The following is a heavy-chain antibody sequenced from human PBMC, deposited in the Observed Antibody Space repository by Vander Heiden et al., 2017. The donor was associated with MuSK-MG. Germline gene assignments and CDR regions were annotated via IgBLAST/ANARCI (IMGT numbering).Heavy chain of an antibody. CDR2: IRYDGSNK. D-gene: IGHD6-19*01. J-gene: IGHJ4*02. CDR3: AKDEGIAVAGNFIFDY. Sequence: QVQLVASGGGVVQPGGSLRLSCAASGFTFSSYGMHWVRQAPGKGLEWVAFIRYDGSNKYYADSVKGRFTISRDNSKNTLYLQMNSLRAEDTAVYYCAKDEGIAVAGNFIFDYWGQGTLVTVSS. V-gene: IGHV3-30*02. CDR1: GFTFSSYG.